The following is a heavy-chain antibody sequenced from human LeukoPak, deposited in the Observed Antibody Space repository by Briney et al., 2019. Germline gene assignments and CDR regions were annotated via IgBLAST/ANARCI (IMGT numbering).Heavy chain of an antibody. D-gene: IGHD6-13*01. CDR1: GFTFSGYA. CDR3: ARCRTGYSSSWHFLGKYYFDY. J-gene: IGHJ4*02. Sequence: GGSLRLSCAASGFTFSGYAMHWVRQAPGKGLEYVSAISSNGGSTYYANSVKGRFTISRDNSKNTLYLQMGSLRAEDMAVYYCARCRTGYSSSWHFLGKYYFDYWGQGTLVTVSS. V-gene: IGHV3-64*01. CDR2: ISSNGGST.